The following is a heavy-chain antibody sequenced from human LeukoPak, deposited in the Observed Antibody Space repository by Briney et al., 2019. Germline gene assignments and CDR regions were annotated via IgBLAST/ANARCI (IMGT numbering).Heavy chain of an antibody. CDR3: ARALDSSGWYIVDY. CDR1: GDSVSSNSAA. CDR2: TYYRSKWYN. D-gene: IGHD6-19*01. V-gene: IGHV6-1*01. J-gene: IGHJ4*02. Sequence: SQTLSLTCAISGDSVSSNSAAWNWIRQSPSRGLEWLGRTYYRSKWYNDYAVSVKSRITINPDISKNQFSLQLNSVTPEDTAVYYCARALDSSGWYIVDYWGQGTLVTVSS.